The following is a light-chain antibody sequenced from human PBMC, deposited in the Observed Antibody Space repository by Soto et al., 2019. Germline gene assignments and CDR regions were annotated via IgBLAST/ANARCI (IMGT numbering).Light chain of an antibody. Sequence: AYVVSCGTITCRASHDISTYLAWYQQKPGKAPKLMIYEASTLQSGVPSRLSGSGSGTEFTLTVFGLQPEAYLGDCCPQLTSSRYSFAQG. CDR2: EAS. J-gene: IGKJ1*01. CDR3: PQLTSSRYS. V-gene: IGKV1-9*01. CDR1: HDISTY.